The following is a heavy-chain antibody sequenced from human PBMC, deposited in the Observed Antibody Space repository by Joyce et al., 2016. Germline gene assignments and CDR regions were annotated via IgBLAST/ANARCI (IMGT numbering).Heavy chain of an antibody. V-gene: IGHV4-59*08. CDR2: IPHRGST. CDR3: ARHGMFYYDSSGSDYVSGWFDP. D-gene: IGHD3-22*01. Sequence: QVQLQESGPGLVKPSETLSLTCTVSGGSISNYYLSWIRQPPGKGLEWIGYIPHRGSTNHNPSLNSRVTLSIDTSQRQISLKLTSVIAADTAVYYCARHGMFYYDSSGSDYVSGWFDPWGQGTLVTVSS. CDR1: GGSISNYY. J-gene: IGHJ5*02.